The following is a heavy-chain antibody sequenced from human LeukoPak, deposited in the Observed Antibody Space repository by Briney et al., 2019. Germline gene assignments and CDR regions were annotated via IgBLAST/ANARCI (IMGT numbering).Heavy chain of an antibody. V-gene: IGHV4-39*07. Sequence: SETLSLTCTVSGGSISSSSYYWGWIRQPPGKGLEWIGSIYYSGSTYYNPSLKSRVTISVDTSKNQFSLKLSSVTAADTAVYYCARDPGGTDLSYYYYYMDVWGKGTTVTVSS. CDR3: ARDPGGTDLSYYYYYMDV. D-gene: IGHD3-16*01. J-gene: IGHJ6*03. CDR1: GGSISSSSYY. CDR2: IYYSGST.